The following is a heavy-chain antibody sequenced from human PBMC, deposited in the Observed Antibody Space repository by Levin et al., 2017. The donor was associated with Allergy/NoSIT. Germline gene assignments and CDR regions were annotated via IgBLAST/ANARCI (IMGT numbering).Heavy chain of an antibody. CDR3: ARVLGYCSGGSCYSIYYYYYMDV. CDR2: IYYSGST. CDR1: GGSISSGGYY. Sequence: SETLSLTCTVSGGSISSGGYYWSWIRQHPEKGLEWIGYIYYSGSTYYNPSLKSRVTISVDTSKNQFSLKLSSVTAADTAVYYCARVLGYCSGGSCYSIYYYYYMDVWGKGTTVTVSS. V-gene: IGHV4-31*03. J-gene: IGHJ6*03. D-gene: IGHD2-15*01.